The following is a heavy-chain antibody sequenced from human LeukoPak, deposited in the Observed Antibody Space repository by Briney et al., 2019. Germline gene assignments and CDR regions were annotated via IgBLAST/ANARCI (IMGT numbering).Heavy chain of an antibody. D-gene: IGHD1-14*01. CDR2: ISGSGGST. Sequence: GGSLRLSCAASGFTFSSYAMSWVRQAPGKGLEWVSLISGSGGSTYYADSVKGRFTISRDNSRNTLYLQMNSLRAGDTAIYYCAKETARPAGVFDYWGQGTLVTVSS. J-gene: IGHJ4*02. V-gene: IGHV3-23*01. CDR1: GFTFSSYA. CDR3: AKETARPAGVFDY.